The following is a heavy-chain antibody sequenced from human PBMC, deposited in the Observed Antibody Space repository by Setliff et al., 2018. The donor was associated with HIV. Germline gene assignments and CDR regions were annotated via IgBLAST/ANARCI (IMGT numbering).Heavy chain of an antibody. V-gene: IGHV3-33*08. CDR3: GREYYGILTGYYLDH. Sequence: GGSLRLSCAASGFTFRNYGMHWVRQAPGKGLEWVAVIWFDGRSKYYADSVKGRFTISRDNSKNTLYLQMNDLTVDDTGVYYCGREYYGILTGYYLDHWGQGTLVTVSS. D-gene: IGHD3-9*01. J-gene: IGHJ4*02. CDR1: GFTFRNYG. CDR2: IWFDGRSK.